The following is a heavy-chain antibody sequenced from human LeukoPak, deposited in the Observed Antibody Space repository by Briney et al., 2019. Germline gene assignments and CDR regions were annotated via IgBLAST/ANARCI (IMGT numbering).Heavy chain of an antibody. CDR1: GGSISSSSYY. J-gene: IGHJ4*02. V-gene: IGHV4-39*01. CDR2: IYYSGST. D-gene: IGHD3-3*01. CDR3: ARLPSNTRYDFWSGYYFDY. Sequence: KPSETLSLTCTVSGGSISSSSYYWGWIRQPPGKGLEWIGSIYYSGSTYYNPSLKSRVTISVDTSKNQFSLKLSSVTAADTAVYYCARLPSNTRYDFWSGYYFDYWGQGTLVTVSS.